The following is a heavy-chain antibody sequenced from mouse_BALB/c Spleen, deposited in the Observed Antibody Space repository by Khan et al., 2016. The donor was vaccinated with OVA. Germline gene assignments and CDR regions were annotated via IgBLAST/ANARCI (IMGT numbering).Heavy chain of an antibody. Sequence: EVQLQESGGDLVKPGGSLKLSCAASGFIFSSYSMPWVRQTPDKRLEWVATISSGGDSTYYPASVKGRFTISRDDAKNTLYLQMSSQKSEDTAMYYCASHLTGSFAYWGQGTLVTVSA. D-gene: IGHD4-1*01. CDR3: ASHLTGSFAY. CDR2: ISSGGDST. V-gene: IGHV5-6*01. J-gene: IGHJ3*01. CDR1: GFIFSSYS.